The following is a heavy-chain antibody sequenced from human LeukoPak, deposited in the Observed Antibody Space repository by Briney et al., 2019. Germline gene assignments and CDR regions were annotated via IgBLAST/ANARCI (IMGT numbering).Heavy chain of an antibody. Sequence: GGSLRLSCAASGFIFSSHAMSWVRQAPGKGLEWVSAISTGGTTFYVDSVKGRFTISRDNSKNTLYLQMDSLRAEDTAVYYCAKSDHEIWRGLTPHWGQGTLVTVSS. CDR3: AKSDHEIWRGLTPH. CDR2: ISTGGTT. J-gene: IGHJ4*02. D-gene: IGHD3-3*01. CDR1: GFIFSSHA. V-gene: IGHV3-23*01.